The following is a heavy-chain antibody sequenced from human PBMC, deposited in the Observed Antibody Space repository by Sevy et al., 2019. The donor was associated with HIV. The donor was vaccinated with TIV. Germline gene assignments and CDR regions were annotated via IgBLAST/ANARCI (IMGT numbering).Heavy chain of an antibody. CDR3: VSLLYYYEEYNAMDV. CDR2: IRSKASSYAT. J-gene: IGHJ6*02. CDR1: GFTFSGSA. Sequence: GGSLRLSCAASGFTFSGSAMYWVRQASGKGLEWIGRIRSKASSYATVYAASVKGRFTISRDDSKNTAYLQMNSLKIEDTAVYYCVSLLYYYEEYNAMDVWGQGTTVTVSS. V-gene: IGHV3-73*01. D-gene: IGHD3-22*01.